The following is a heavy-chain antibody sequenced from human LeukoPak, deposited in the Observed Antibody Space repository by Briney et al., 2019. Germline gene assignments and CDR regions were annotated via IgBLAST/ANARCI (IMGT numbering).Heavy chain of an antibody. CDR2: ISAYNGNT. CDR1: GYTFTSYS. J-gene: IGHJ6*03. Sequence: ASVKVSCKASGYTFTSYSISWVRQAPGQGLEWMGWISAYNGNTNYAQKLQGRVTMTTDTSTSTAYMELRSLRSDDTAVYYCARVPRGVYYYYMDVWGKGTTVTVSS. D-gene: IGHD3-10*01. CDR3: ARVPRGVYYYYMDV. V-gene: IGHV1-18*01.